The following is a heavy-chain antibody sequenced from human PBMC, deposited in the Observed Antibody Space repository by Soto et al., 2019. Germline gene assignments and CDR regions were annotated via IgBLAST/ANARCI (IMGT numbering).Heavy chain of an antibody. D-gene: IGHD6-19*01. Sequence: TLSLTCTVSGGSISSYYWSWIRQPAGKGLEWIGRIYTSGSTNYNPSLKSRVTMSVDTSKNQFSLKLSSVTAADTAVYYCARGQDSSGPMGDYYGMDVWGQGDHGHRLL. CDR3: ARGQDSSGPMGDYYGMDV. J-gene: IGHJ6*02. CDR2: IYTSGST. CDR1: GGSISSYY. V-gene: IGHV4-4*07.